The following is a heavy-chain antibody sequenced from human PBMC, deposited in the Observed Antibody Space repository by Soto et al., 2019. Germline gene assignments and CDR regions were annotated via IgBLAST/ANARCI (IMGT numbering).Heavy chain of an antibody. D-gene: IGHD1-26*01. V-gene: IGHV3-30*18. J-gene: IGHJ4*02. CDR2: ISYDGSDK. Sequence: PGESLKISCAASGFTFSDYGMHWVRQTPDRGLESVAVISYDGSDKYYADSVKGRFTISRDNSENTLHLQMNSLRGDDTAVYYCAKGWIVGATKYYFDYWGQGTVVTVSS. CDR1: GFTFSDYG. CDR3: AKGWIVGATKYYFDY.